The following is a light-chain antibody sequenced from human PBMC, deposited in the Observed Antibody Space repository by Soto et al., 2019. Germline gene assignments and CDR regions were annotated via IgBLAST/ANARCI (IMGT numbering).Light chain of an antibody. V-gene: IGLV1-40*01. Sequence: QSVLTQPPSVSGAPGQRVTISCTGSSSNIGAGYDVHWYQQLPGTAPKLLIYDNSNRPSGVPDRFSGSQSGTSASLAITGLQAEDEADYYCQSYDSSLSGYDVFGTGTKLTVL. CDR2: DNS. CDR3: QSYDSSLSGYDV. J-gene: IGLJ1*01. CDR1: SSNIGAGYD.